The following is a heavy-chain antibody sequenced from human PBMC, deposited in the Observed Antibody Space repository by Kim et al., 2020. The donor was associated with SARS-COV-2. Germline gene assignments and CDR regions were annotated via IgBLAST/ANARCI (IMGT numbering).Heavy chain of an antibody. CDR2: IWYDGSNK. V-gene: IGHV3-33*01. Sequence: GGSLRLSCAASGFTFSTYGMHWVRQAPGKGLEWVAVIWYDGSNKYYADSVKGRFTISRDNSKNTLYLQMNSLRAEDTAVYYCARGGGCYYVFGSASYWGQGTLVTVSS. J-gene: IGHJ4*02. CDR1: GFTFSTYG. D-gene: IGHD3-10*02. CDR3: ARGGGCYYVFGSASY.